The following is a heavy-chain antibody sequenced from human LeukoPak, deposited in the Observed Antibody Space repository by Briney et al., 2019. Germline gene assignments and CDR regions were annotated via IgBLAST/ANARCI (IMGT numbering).Heavy chain of an antibody. D-gene: IGHD3-22*01. Sequence: GGSLRLSCAVSGLTFSSSWMDWVRQAPGKGLEWVASINPEGSEKYSADSVKGRFTISRDNAKNSLYLQMNSLRAEDTAVYYCAKPGAPYYYDSSGYMTWGQGTLVTVSS. V-gene: IGHV3-7*03. J-gene: IGHJ5*02. CDR2: INPEGSEK. CDR1: GLTFSSSW. CDR3: AKPGAPYYYDSSGYMT.